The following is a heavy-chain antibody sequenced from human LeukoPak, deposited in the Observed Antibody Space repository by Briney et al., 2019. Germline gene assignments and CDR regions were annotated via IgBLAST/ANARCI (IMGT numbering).Heavy chain of an antibody. V-gene: IGHV3-7*01. D-gene: IGHD3-3*01. Sequence: PGGSLRLSCAASGFTFSSYWMSWVRQAPGKGLEWVANIKQDGSEKYYVDSVKGRFTISRDNAKNSLYLQMNSLRAEDTAVYYCARDFDPPTIFGVSLWGQGTLVTVSS. CDR2: IKQDGSEK. CDR3: ARDFDPPTIFGVSL. J-gene: IGHJ4*02. CDR1: GFTFSSYW.